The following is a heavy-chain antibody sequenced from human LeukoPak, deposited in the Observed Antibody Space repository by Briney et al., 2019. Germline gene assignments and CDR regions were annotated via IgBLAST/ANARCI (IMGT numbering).Heavy chain of an antibody. Sequence: GASVKVSCKASGYTFTGYYMHWVRQAPGQGLEWMGWINPNSGGTNYAQKFQGWVTMTRDTSISTAYMELSRLRSDDTAVYYCATPTVTNYYYGMDVWGQGTTVTVSS. J-gene: IGHJ6*02. D-gene: IGHD4-17*01. CDR1: GYTFTGYY. CDR3: ATPTVTNYYYGMDV. CDR2: INPNSGGT. V-gene: IGHV1-2*04.